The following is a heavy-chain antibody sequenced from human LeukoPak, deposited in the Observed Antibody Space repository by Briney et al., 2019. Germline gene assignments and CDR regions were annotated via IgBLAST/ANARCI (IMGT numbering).Heavy chain of an antibody. Sequence: GGSLRLSCAASGFTFSSYAMSWVRQAPGKGLEWVSTISGSGGSTYYADSVKGRFTISRDNAKNSLYLQMNSLRAEDMALYYCAKGGAAALPDYFDYWGQGTLVTVSS. D-gene: IGHD6-13*01. CDR3: AKGGAAALPDYFDY. CDR1: GFTFSSYA. CDR2: ISGSGGST. J-gene: IGHJ4*02. V-gene: IGHV3-23*01.